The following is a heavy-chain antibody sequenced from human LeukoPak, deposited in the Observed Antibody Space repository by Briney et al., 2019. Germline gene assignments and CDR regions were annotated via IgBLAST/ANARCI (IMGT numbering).Heavy chain of an antibody. CDR2: INPNSGGT. J-gene: IGHJ6*03. CDR3: ARTNSGWYDGSDFYYYMDV. D-gene: IGHD6-19*01. Sequence: GASVKVSCKASGYTFTGYYMHWVRQAPGQGLEWMGWINPNSGGTNYAQKFQGRVTMTRGTSISTAYMELSRLRSDDSAVYYCARTNSGWYDGSDFYYYMDVWGKGTTVTVSS. CDR1: GYTFTGYY. V-gene: IGHV1-2*02.